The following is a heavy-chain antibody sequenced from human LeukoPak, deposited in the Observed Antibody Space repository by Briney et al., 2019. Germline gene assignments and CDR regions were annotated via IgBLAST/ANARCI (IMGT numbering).Heavy chain of an antibody. V-gene: IGHV4-39*01. CDR1: GGSIGSSSYY. CDR2: IYYSGST. Sequence: PSETLSLTCTVSGGSIGSSSYYWGWIRQPPGKGLEWIGSIYYSGSTYYNPSLKSRVTISVDTSKNQFSLKLSSVTAADTAVYYCASITGTTSPPYYYYMDVWGKGTTVTVSS. D-gene: IGHD1-7*01. J-gene: IGHJ6*03. CDR3: ASITGTTSPPYYYYMDV.